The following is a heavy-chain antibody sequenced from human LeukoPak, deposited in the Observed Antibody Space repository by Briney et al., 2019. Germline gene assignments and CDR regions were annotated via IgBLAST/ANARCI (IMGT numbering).Heavy chain of an antibody. Sequence: PSQTLSLTCTVSGGSISSGGYYWSWIRQHPGKGLEWIGYIYYSGSTYYNPSLKSRVTISVDTSKNQFSLKLSSVTAADTAVYYCARDWAGSCGGGSCNSYGMDVWGQGTTVTVSS. J-gene: IGHJ6*02. D-gene: IGHD2-15*01. CDR2: IYYSGST. V-gene: IGHV4-31*03. CDR1: GGSISSGGYY. CDR3: ARDWAGSCGGGSCNSYGMDV.